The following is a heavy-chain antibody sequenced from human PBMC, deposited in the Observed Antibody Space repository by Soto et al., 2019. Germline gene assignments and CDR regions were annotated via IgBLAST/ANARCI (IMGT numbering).Heavy chain of an antibody. V-gene: IGHV4-31*03. D-gene: IGHD6-13*01. CDR1: GGSISSGGYY. J-gene: IGHJ5*02. Sequence: SETLSLTCTVSGGSISSGGYYWSWIRQHPGKGLEWIGYIYYSGSTYYNPSLKSRVTISVDTSKNQFSLKLSSVTAADTAVYYCARGGSSSLSNSGGFGWFDPWGQGTLVTVSS. CDR2: IYYSGST. CDR3: ARGGSSSLSNSGGFGWFDP.